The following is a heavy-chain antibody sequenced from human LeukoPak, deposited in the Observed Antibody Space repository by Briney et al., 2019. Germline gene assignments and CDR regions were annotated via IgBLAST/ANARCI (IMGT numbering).Heavy chain of an antibody. CDR1: GYTFTSYD. J-gene: IGHJ4*02. CDR3: ARVDCSGGSCYSGFDY. Sequence: ASVKVSCKASGYTFTSYDINWVRPATGQGLEWMGWMNPNSGNTGYAQKFQGRVTMTRNTSISTAYMELSSLRSEDTAVYYCARVDCSGGSCYSGFDYWGQGTLVTVSS. V-gene: IGHV1-8*01. D-gene: IGHD2-15*01. CDR2: MNPNSGNT.